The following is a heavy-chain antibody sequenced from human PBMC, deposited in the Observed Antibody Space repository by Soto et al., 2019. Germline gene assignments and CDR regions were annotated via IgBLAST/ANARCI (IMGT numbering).Heavy chain of an antibody. V-gene: IGHV3-30*18. J-gene: IGHJ6*02. CDR1: GFTFSSYG. Sequence: GGSLRLSCAASGFTFSSYGMHWVRQAPGKGLEWVAVISYDGSNKYYADSVKGRFTISRDNSKNTLYLQMNSLRAEDTAVYYCAKDRFGRNYDPGSYYYGMDVWGQGTTVTVSS. CDR3: AKDRFGRNYDPGSYYYGMDV. CDR2: ISYDGSNK. D-gene: IGHD4-4*01.